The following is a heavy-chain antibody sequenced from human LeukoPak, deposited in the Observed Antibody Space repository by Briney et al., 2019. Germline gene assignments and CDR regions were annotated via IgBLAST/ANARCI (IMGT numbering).Heavy chain of an antibody. J-gene: IGHJ4*02. Sequence: GGSLRLSCAASGFTFSNYAMSWVRQAPGKGLEWVSGITGRSTYYADSVKGRFTISRDNSKNTLYLQMNSLRPEDTAVYYCAKDLAGDFDYWGQGTLVTVSS. CDR1: GFTFSNYA. D-gene: IGHD7-27*01. CDR2: ITGRST. V-gene: IGHV3-23*01. CDR3: AKDLAGDFDY.